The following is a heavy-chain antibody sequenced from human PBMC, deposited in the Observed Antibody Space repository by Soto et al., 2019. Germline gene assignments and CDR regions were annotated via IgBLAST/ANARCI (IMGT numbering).Heavy chain of an antibody. V-gene: IGHV1-69*13. D-gene: IGHD6-13*01. CDR3: ARGRAAAGLRVFDY. CDR2: IIPIFGTA. J-gene: IGHJ4*02. Sequence: GASVKVSCKASGGTFSSYAISWVRQAPGQGLEWMGGIIPIFGTANYAQKFQGRVTITADESTSTAYMELSSLRSEDTAVYYCARGRAAAGLRVFDYWGQGTLVTVSS. CDR1: GGTFSSYA.